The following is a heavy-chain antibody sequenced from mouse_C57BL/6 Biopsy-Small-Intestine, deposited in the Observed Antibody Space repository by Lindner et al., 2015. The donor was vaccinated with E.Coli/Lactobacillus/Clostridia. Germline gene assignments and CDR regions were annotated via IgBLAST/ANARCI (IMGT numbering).Heavy chain of an antibody. J-gene: IGHJ4*01. CDR3: ARRRYGEGYYYAMDY. CDR2: ISSGGSYT. V-gene: IGHV5-6*01. D-gene: IGHD2-13*01. CDR1: GFTFSSYG. Sequence: VQLQESGGDLVKPGGSLKLSCAASGFTFSSYGMSWVRQTPDERLEWVATISSGGSYTYYPDSVKGRFTISRDNAKNTLYLQMSSLKSEDTAMYYCARRRYGEGYYYAMDYWGQGTSVTVSS.